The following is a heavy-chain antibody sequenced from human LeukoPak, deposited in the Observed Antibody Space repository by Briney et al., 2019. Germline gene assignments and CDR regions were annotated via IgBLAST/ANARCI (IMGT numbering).Heavy chain of an antibody. J-gene: IGHJ4*02. CDR1: GYTFTSYG. D-gene: IGHD1-26*01. V-gene: IGHV1-18*01. CDR3: ARYSLGATTDY. CDR2: ISVYNGNT. Sequence: ASVKVSCKASGYTFTSYGINWVRQAPGQGLEWMGWISVYNGNTNYAQKLQGRVTMTTDTSTSTAYMELRSLRSDDTAVYYCARYSLGATTDYWGQGTLVTVSS.